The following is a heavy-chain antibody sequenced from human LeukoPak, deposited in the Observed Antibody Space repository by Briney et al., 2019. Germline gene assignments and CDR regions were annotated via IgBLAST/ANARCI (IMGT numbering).Heavy chain of an antibody. Sequence: ASVKVSCKASGGTFSSYAISWVRQAPGQGLEWMGGIIPIFGTANYAQKFQGRVTITADESTSTAYMELSSLRSEDTAVYYCASRGSSGWYGYYGMDVWGQGTTVTVSS. CDR3: ASRGSSGWYGYYGMDV. V-gene: IGHV1-69*13. D-gene: IGHD6-19*01. CDR2: IIPIFGTA. J-gene: IGHJ6*02. CDR1: GGTFSSYA.